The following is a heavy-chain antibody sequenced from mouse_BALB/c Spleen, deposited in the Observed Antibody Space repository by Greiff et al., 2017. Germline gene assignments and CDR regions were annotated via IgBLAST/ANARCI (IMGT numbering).Heavy chain of an antibody. V-gene: IGHV1-7*01. CDR1: GYTFTSYW. CDR2: INPSTGYT. D-gene: IGHD3-1*01. Sequence: QVQLQQSGAELAKPGASVKMSCKASGYTFTSYWMHWVKQRPGQGLEWIGYINPSTGYTEYNQKFKDKATLTADKSSSTAYMQLSSLTSEDSAVYYCARQHSSGYVYWGQGTLVTVSA. CDR3: ARQHSSGYVY. J-gene: IGHJ3*01.